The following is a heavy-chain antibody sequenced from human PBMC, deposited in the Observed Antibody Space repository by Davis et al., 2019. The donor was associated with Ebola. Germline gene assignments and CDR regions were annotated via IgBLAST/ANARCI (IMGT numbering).Heavy chain of an antibody. Sequence: PGGSLRLSCAVSRGSISSHFWSWIRQSPGQGLEWIGSIFYTGSTNLNPSLRSRVTLSVDRPKNQFSLNPTSVTAADTAVYFCARQPRSTRSPEYYHGLDVWGQGTTVVVSS. D-gene: IGHD3-16*01. CDR2: IFYTGST. CDR1: RGSISSHF. V-gene: IGHV4-59*11. CDR3: ARQPRSTRSPEYYHGLDV. J-gene: IGHJ6*02.